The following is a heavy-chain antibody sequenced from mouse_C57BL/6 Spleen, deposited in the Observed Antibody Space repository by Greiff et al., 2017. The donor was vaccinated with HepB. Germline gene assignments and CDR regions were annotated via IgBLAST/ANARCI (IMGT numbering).Heavy chain of an antibody. J-gene: IGHJ3*01. CDR2: ISSGSSTI. D-gene: IGHD2-3*01. Sequence: EVQVVESGGGLVKPGGSLKLSCAASGFTFSDYGMHWVRQAPEKGLEWVAYISSGSSTIYYADTVKGRFTISRDNAKNTLFLQMTSLRSEDTAMYYCARSDGYYGFAYWGQGTLVTVSA. CDR1: GFTFSDYG. CDR3: ARSDGYYGFAY. V-gene: IGHV5-17*01.